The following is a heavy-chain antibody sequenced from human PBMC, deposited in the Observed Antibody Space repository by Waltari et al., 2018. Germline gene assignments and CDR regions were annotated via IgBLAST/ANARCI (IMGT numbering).Heavy chain of an antibody. CDR2: IYYSGST. J-gene: IGHJ6*03. CDR3: ARDNRNYYYYMDV. CDR1: GGSISSYY. Sequence: QVQLQESGPGLVKPSETLSLTCTVSGGSISSYYWSWIRQPPGKGLEWIGYIYYSGSTNYNPSLKSRGTRSVDTSKNQFSLKLSSVTAADTAVYYCARDNRNYYYYMDVWGKGTTVTVSS. V-gene: IGHV4-59*01.